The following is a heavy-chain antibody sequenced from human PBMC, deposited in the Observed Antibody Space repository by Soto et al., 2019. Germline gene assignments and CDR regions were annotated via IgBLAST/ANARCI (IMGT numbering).Heavy chain of an antibody. V-gene: IGHV4-34*01. CDR2: INHSGST. CDR1: CGSFIGYY. D-gene: IGHD3-10*01. CDR3: ARGVTLAGSGSYYNDY. J-gene: IGHJ4*02. Sequence: SETLSLTCAFYCGSFIGYYWSWIRQPPGKGLEWIGEINHSGSTNYNPSLKSRVTISVDTSKNQFSLKLSSVTAADTAVYYCARGVTLAGSGSYYNDYWGQGTLVTVSS.